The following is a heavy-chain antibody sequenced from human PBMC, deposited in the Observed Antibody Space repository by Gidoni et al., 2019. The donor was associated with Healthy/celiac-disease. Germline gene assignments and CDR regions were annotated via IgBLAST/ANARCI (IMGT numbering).Heavy chain of an antibody. D-gene: IGHD1-26*01. CDR3: ARGLRRRTLVGATGIDP. CDR2: TNHSGST. CDR1: GGSSSGSY. Sequence: QVQLQQWGAGLLKPSETLSLTCAVYGGSSSGSYWSWIRQPPGKGLEWIVETNHSGSTNYNPSLKSRVTISVDTSKNQFSLKLSSVTAADTAVYYCARGLRRRTLVGATGIDPWGQGTLVTVSS. V-gene: IGHV4-34*01. J-gene: IGHJ5*02.